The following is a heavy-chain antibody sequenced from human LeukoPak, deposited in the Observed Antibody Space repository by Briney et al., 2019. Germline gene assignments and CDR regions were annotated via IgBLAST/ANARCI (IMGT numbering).Heavy chain of an antibody. CDR3: AKVVGATTRGCFDY. CDR1: GFTFSSYA. Sequence: SGGSLRLSCAASGFTFSSYAMSWVRQAPGKGLEWVSTISSSGGSTYYADSVKGRFTISRDNSKNTLYLQMNSLRAEDTAVYYCAKVVGATTRGCFDYWGQGTLVTVSS. CDR2: ISSSGGST. J-gene: IGHJ4*02. D-gene: IGHD1-26*01. V-gene: IGHV3-23*01.